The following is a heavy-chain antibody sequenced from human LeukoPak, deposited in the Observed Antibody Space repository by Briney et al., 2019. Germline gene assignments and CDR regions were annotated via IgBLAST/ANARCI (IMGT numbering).Heavy chain of an antibody. Sequence: PGGSLRLSCAASGFTFSSYAMSWVRQAPGKGLEWVSAISGSGGSTYYADSVKGRFTISRDNSKNTLYLQMNSLRAEDTAVYYCAKVNLKGNSDWLFPNRNAEFDYWGQGTLVTVSS. J-gene: IGHJ4*02. CDR2: ISGSGGST. D-gene: IGHD3-9*01. V-gene: IGHV3-23*01. CDR3: AKVNLKGNSDWLFPNRNAEFDY. CDR1: GFTFSSYA.